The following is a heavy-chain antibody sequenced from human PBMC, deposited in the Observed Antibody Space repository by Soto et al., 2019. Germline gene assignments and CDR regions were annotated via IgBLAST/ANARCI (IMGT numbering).Heavy chain of an antibody. J-gene: IGHJ4*02. CDR1: GFTFRTYA. CDR2: ISGSGGST. Sequence: PGGSPRLSCAASGFTFRTYAMSWVRQAPGKGLEWVSVISGSGGSTKYAVSVKGRFTISRDNSKNTLYLQMNSLGAEDTAVYYCAKVHSSGYFECVDSWGQGTLVTVSS. V-gene: IGHV3-23*01. D-gene: IGHD3-22*01. CDR3: AKVHSSGYFECVDS.